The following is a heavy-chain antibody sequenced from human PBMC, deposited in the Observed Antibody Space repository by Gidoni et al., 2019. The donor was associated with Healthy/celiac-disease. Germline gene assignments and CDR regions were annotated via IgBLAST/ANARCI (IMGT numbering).Heavy chain of an antibody. J-gene: IGHJ4*02. CDR2: IKSKTDGGTT. Sequence: EVQLLESGGGLVKPGGSLRLPFAASGFTFSNAWMSWVGQAPGKGLEWVGRIKSKTDGGTTDYAAQVKGRFTISRDDSKNTLYLQMNSLKTEDTAVYYCTTDRQYDILTGYWGFDYWGQGTLVTVSS. CDR3: TTDRQYDILTGYWGFDY. CDR1: GFTFSNAW. D-gene: IGHD3-9*01. V-gene: IGHV3-15*01.